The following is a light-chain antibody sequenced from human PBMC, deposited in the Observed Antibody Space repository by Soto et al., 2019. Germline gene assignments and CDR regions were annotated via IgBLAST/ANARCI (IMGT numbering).Light chain of an antibody. CDR3: QQYHNWPSWT. Sequence: EIVLTQSPATPSVSPGERGTLSCRASQSVSSNLAWYQQKPGQAPRLLIYGASTRATGIPARFSGSGSGTEFTLTISSLQSEDFAVYHCQQYHNWPSWTFGQGTKVDIK. CDR2: GAS. J-gene: IGKJ1*01. V-gene: IGKV3-15*01. CDR1: QSVSSN.